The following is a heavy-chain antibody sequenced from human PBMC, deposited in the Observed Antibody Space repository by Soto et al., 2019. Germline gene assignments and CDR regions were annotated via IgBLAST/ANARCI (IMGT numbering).Heavy chain of an antibody. CDR3: ARHPGIAVAVDY. J-gene: IGHJ4*02. Sequence: SETLSLTCTVSGGSISSYYWSWIRQPPGKGLEWIGYIYYSGSTNYNPSPKSRVTISVDTSKNQFSLKLSSVTAADTAVYYCARHPGIAVAVDYWGQGTLVTVSS. D-gene: IGHD6-19*01. CDR1: GGSISSYY. CDR2: IYYSGST. V-gene: IGHV4-59*01.